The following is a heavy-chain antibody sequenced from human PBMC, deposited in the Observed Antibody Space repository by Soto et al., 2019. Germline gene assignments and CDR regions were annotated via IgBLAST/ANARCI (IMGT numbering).Heavy chain of an antibody. CDR3: ARDTVTVNYSYYGLDV. V-gene: IGHV3-53*01. J-gene: IGHJ6*02. CDR1: GFTVSSNY. Sequence: GGSLRLSCAASGFTVSSNYLSWVRQAPGKGLEWVSVIYSGGSTYYADSVKGRFTISRDNSKNTLYLQMNSLRAEDTAVYYCARDTVTVNYSYYGLDVWGHRTTVTVSS. CDR2: IYSGGST. D-gene: IGHD4-4*01.